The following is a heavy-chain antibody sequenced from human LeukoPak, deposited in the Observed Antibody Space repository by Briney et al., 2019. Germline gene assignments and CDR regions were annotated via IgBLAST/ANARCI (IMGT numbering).Heavy chain of an antibody. CDR3: AKDQGIQLWLKYFQH. V-gene: IGHV3-7*05. J-gene: IGHJ1*01. CDR1: GFTFSSYW. D-gene: IGHD5-18*01. CDR2: INQDGSGK. Sequence: GGSLRLSCAASGFTFSSYWMSWVRQAPGKGLEWVATINQDGSGKYYVDSVKGRFTISRDNAKNSLHLQMSSLRAEDTAVYYCAKDQGIQLWLKYFQHWGQGTLVTVSS.